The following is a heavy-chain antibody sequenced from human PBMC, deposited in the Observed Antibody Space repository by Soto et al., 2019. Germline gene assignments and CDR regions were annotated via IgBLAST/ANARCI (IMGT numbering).Heavy chain of an antibody. CDR2: MSGSSSTT. J-gene: IGHJ4*02. D-gene: IGHD1-7*01. V-gene: IGHV3-23*01. CDR3: AKNQERELPRVIDF. CDR1: GLTFSHYA. Sequence: LRLSCATSGLTFSHYAMSWVRQAPGGGLEWVSSMSGSSSTTYYADSVRGRFTISRDRSKNTLYLQMSSLRAEDTALYYCAKNQERELPRVIDFWGQGTLVTVSS.